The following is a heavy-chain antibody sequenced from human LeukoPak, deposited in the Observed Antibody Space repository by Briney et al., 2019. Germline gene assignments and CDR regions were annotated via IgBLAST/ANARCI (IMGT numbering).Heavy chain of an antibody. V-gene: IGHV4-31*03. Sequence: SETLSLTCTVSGXSISSGGYYWSWIRQHPGKGLEWIGYIYYSGSTYYNPSLKSRVTISVDTSKNQFSLKLSPVTAADTAVYYCARQLDYYDSKVGDYGMDVWGQGTTVTVSS. CDR2: IYYSGST. CDR3: ARQLDYYDSKVGDYGMDV. J-gene: IGHJ6*02. D-gene: IGHD3-22*01. CDR1: GXSISSGGYY.